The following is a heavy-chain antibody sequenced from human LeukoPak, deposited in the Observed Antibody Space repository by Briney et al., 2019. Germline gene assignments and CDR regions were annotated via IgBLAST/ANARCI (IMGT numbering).Heavy chain of an antibody. J-gene: IGHJ4*02. CDR2: ISGSGGST. V-gene: IGHV3-23*01. D-gene: IGHD3-22*01. CDR1: GFTFSSYG. Sequence: GGSLRLSCAASGFTFSSYGMSWVRQAPGKGLKWVSLISGSGGSTYYADSVKGRFTISRDNSKNTLYVQMNSLRAEDTAVYYCAKSGGYYDSSGYIDYWGQGTLVTVSS. CDR3: AKSGGYYDSSGYIDY.